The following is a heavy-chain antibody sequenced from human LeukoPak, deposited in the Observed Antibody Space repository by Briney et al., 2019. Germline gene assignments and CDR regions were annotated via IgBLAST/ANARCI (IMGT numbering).Heavy chain of an antibody. D-gene: IGHD3-22*01. CDR1: GYTFTGYF. CDR3: ARVLDRIDYYDSSGYYYD. CDR2: INPNSGGT. V-gene: IGHV1-2*02. J-gene: IGHJ4*02. Sequence: ASVKVSCKASGYTFTGYFIHWVRQAPGQGLEWMGWINPNSGGTHYAQKFQGRVTMTRDTSISTAYMELSRLRSDDTAVYYCARVLDRIDYYDSSGYYYDWGQGTLVIVSS.